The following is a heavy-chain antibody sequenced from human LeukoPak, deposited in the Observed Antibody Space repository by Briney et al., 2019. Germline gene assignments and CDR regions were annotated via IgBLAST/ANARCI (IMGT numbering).Heavy chain of an antibody. D-gene: IGHD3-9*01. CDR2: IYYSGST. J-gene: IGHJ3*02. Sequence: SETLSLTCTVPGGSISSYYWSWIRQPPGKGLGWIGYIYYSGSTNYNPSLKSRVTIPVDTSKNQFSLKLSSVTAADTPVYYCARASTHGGYFDWSPIDIWGQGTMVTVSS. CDR1: GGSISSYY. CDR3: ARASTHGGYFDWSPIDI. V-gene: IGHV4-59*01.